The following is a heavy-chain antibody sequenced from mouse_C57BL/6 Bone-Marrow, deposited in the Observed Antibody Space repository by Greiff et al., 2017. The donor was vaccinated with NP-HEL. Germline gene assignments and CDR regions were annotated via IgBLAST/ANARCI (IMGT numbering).Heavy chain of an antibody. J-gene: IGHJ3*01. CDR3: ARPANPAWFAY. CDR1: GYTFTSYW. D-gene: IGHD4-1*01. CDR2: IDPSDSYT. Sequence: QVHVKQPGAELVKPGASVKLSCKASGYTFTSYWMQWVKQRPGQGLEWIGEIDPSDSYTNYHQKFKGQATLTVDTSSSTAYMQLSSLTSEDSAVYYCARPANPAWFAYWGQGTLVTVSA. V-gene: IGHV1-50*01.